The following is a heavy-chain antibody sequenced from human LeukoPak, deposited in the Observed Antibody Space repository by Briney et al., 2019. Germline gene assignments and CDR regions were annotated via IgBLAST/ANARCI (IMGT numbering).Heavy chain of an antibody. D-gene: IGHD4-17*01. CDR1: GGSFTNYY. CDR2: VNHSGST. Sequence: SETLSLTCAVYGGSFTNYYWTWIRQSPEKGLQWIGEVNHSGSTRYNPSLNSRATISLDTSKNQFSLKVNSVTAADTAMYYCARAPYGDSRYYFDYWGQGTLVTVSS. J-gene: IGHJ4*02. V-gene: IGHV4-34*01. CDR3: ARAPYGDSRYYFDY.